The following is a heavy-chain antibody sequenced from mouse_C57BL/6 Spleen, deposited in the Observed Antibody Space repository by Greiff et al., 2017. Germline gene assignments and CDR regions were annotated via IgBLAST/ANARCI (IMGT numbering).Heavy chain of an antibody. CDR3: ARSSRGKDFDY. J-gene: IGHJ2*01. Sequence: LVESGAELVKPGASVKISCKASGYAFSSYWMNWVKQRPGKGLEWIGQIYPGDGDTNYNGKFKGKATLTADKSSSTAYMQLSSLTSEDSAVYFCARSSRGKDFDYWGQGTTLTVSS. CDR2: IYPGDGDT. V-gene: IGHV1-80*01. CDR1: GYAFSSYW.